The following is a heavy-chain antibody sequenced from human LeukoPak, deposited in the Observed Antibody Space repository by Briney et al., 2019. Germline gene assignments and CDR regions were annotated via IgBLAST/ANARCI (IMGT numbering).Heavy chain of an antibody. V-gene: IGHV4-4*07. Sequence: PSETLSLTCAVYGGSFSGYYWSWIRQPAGKGLEWIGRIYTSGSTNYNPSLKSRVTMSVDTSKNQFSLKLSSVTAADTAVYYCARDGGCSGGSCYEDYFDYWGQGTLVTVSS. J-gene: IGHJ4*02. CDR3: ARDGGCSGGSCYEDYFDY. CDR2: IYTSGST. CDR1: GGSFSGYY. D-gene: IGHD2-15*01.